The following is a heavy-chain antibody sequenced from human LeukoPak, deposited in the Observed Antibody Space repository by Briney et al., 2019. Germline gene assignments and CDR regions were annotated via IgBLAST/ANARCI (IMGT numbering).Heavy chain of an antibody. CDR3: ARVRGRSGYDFTFDY. CDR1: GYTFNKYG. D-gene: IGHD5-12*01. V-gene: IGHV1-18*01. CDR2: ISAYNGNT. J-gene: IGHJ4*02. Sequence: GASVKVSCKASGYTFNKYGISWVRQAPGQGLEWMGWISAYNGNTNYAQKLQGRVTMTTDTSTSTAYMELRSLRSDDTAVYYCARVRGRSGYDFTFDYWGQGTLVTVSS.